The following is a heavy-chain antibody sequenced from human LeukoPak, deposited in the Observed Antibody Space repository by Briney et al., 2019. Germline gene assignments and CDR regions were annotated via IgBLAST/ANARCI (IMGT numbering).Heavy chain of an antibody. V-gene: IGHV3-48*02. CDR1: GSPFTDSP. CDR3: ARDQRNAFDY. D-gene: IGHD1-1*01. J-gene: IGHJ4*02. CDR2: IRTSTEGT. Sequence: GGSLRLSCATSGSPFTDSPMNWVRQAPGKGLEWVSNIRTSTEGTNYAIYADSVKGRVTFSRDDAKNTLYLHMHSLRDDDTAVYYCARDQRNAFDYWGRGILVTVSS.